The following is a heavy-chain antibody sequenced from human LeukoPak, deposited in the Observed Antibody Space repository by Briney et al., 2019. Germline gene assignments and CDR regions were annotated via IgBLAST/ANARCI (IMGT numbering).Heavy chain of an antibody. CDR3: ARARGYNYGYVDY. J-gene: IGHJ4*02. Sequence: GASVKVSCKASGYTFTNYYMHWVRQAPGQGLEWMGIINPSGGRTAYAQRFQGRVTVTSDMSTSTVYMELSSLTSEDTAVYYCARARGYNYGYVDYWGQGTLVTVSS. V-gene: IGHV1-46*01. CDR1: GYTFTNYY. D-gene: IGHD5-18*01. CDR2: INPSGGRT.